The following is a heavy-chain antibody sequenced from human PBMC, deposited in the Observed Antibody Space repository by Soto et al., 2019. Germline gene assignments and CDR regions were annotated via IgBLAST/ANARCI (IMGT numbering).Heavy chain of an antibody. J-gene: IGHJ3*02. Sequence: QITLKESGPTLVKPTQTLTLTCTFSGFSLSTSGVGVGWIRQPPGKALEWLALIYWNDDKRYSPSLKSRLTITKDTSKNQVVLTMTNMDPVDTATYYCAHRQYCSSTSCYGLYAFDIWGQGTMVTVSS. D-gene: IGHD2-2*01. CDR2: IYWNDDK. CDR1: GFSLSTSGVG. CDR3: AHRQYCSSTSCYGLYAFDI. V-gene: IGHV2-5*01.